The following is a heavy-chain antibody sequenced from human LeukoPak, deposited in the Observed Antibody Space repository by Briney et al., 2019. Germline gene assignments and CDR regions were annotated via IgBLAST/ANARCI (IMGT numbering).Heavy chain of an antibody. D-gene: IGHD3-10*01. CDR1: GYTFTGYY. CDR2: INPNSGGT. CDR3: ARDVGSGSYSFDY. Sequence: ASVKVSCKASGYTFTGYYTHWVRQAPGQGLEWMGWINPNSGGTNYAQKFQGRVTMTRDTSISTAYMELSRLRSDDTAVYYCARDVGSGSYSFDYWGQGTLVTVSS. V-gene: IGHV1-2*02. J-gene: IGHJ4*02.